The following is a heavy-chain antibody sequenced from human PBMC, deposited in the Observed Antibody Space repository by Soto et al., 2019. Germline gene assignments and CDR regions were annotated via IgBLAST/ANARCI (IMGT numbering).Heavy chain of an antibody. CDR3: ARGQGVVVPAAIRRYYYGMDV. CDR2: INHSGST. J-gene: IGHJ6*02. CDR1: GGSFSGYY. V-gene: IGHV4-34*01. D-gene: IGHD2-2*01. Sequence: PSETLSLTCAVYGGSFSGYYWSWIRQPPGKGLEWIGEINHSGSTNYNPSLKSRVTISVDTSKNQFSLKLSSVTAADTAVCYCARGQGVVVPAAIRRYYYGMDVWGQGTTVTVSS.